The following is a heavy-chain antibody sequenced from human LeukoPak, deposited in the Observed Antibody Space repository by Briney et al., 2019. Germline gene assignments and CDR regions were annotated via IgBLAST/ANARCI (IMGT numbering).Heavy chain of an antibody. CDR3: ARDLCSGGSCLYYFDY. CDR2: ISSSSSYI. V-gene: IGHV3-21*01. Sequence: GGSLRLSCAASKFSFSSYWMNWVRQAPGKGLEWVSSISSSSSYIYYADSVKGRFTISRDNAKNSLYLQMNSLRAEDTAVYYCARDLCSGGSCLYYFDYWGQGTLVTVSS. J-gene: IGHJ4*02. D-gene: IGHD2-15*01. CDR1: KFSFSSYW.